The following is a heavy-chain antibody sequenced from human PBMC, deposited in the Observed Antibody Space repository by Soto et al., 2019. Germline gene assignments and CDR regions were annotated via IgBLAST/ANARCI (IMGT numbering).Heavy chain of an antibody. CDR2: IYHSGSS. CDR3: ARDLLDTTVDYYFDS. J-gene: IGHJ4*02. Sequence: SETLSLTCTVSGGSLSSGTYYWSWIRQPPGKGLEGIGYIYHSGSSQSNPSLKSRVTISIDTSKNQFSLELRSVTAADTAVYYCARDLLDTTVDYYFDSWGPGRLVTVSS. CDR1: GGSLSSGTYY. D-gene: IGHD4-17*01. V-gene: IGHV4-30-4*01.